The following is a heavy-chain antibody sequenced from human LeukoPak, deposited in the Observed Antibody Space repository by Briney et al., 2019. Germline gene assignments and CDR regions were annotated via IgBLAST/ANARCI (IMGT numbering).Heavy chain of an antibody. CDR3: ARRTGAPRLRGAFDI. Sequence: SETLSLTCAVYGGSFSGYYWSWIRQPPGKGLEWIGGINHSGSTNYNPSLKSRVTISVDTSKNQFSLKLSSVTAADTAVYYCARRTGAPRLRGAFDIWGQGTMVTVSS. CDR2: INHSGST. J-gene: IGHJ3*02. V-gene: IGHV4-34*01. CDR1: GGSFSGYY. D-gene: IGHD1-14*01.